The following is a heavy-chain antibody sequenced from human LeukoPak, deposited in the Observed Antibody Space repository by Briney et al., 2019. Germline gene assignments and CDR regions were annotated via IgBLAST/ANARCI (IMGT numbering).Heavy chain of an antibody. CDR2: IWYDGSNK. CDR1: GFTFSSYG. CDR3: ARDQGDGYNLDY. V-gene: IGHV3-33*01. J-gene: IGHJ4*02. Sequence: GGSLRLSCAASGFTFSSYGMHWVRQAPGKGLEWVAVIWYDGSNKYYADSVKGRFTISRDNSKNTLYLQMNSLRAEDTAVYYCARDQGDGYNLDYWGQGTLVTVSS. D-gene: IGHD5-24*01.